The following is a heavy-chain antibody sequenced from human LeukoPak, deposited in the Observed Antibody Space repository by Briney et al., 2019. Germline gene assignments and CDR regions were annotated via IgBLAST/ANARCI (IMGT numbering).Heavy chain of an antibody. CDR1: GYTFTSYD. CDR2: MNPNSGNT. D-gene: IGHD3-22*01. CDR3: ARGPAYYVDTSGYYSNDY. J-gene: IGHJ4*02. Sequence: ASVKVSCKASGYTFTSYDINWVRQATGQGLEWMGWMNPNSGNTGYAQKFQGRVTMTRNTSINTAHMELSSLRSEDTAVYYCARGPAYYVDTSGYYSNDYWGQGTLVTVSS. V-gene: IGHV1-8*01.